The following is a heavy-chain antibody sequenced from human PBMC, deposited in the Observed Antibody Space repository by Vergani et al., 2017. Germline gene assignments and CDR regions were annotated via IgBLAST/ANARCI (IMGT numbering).Heavy chain of an antibody. J-gene: IGHJ2*01. Sequence: QLQLQESGSGLVKPSQTLSLTCAVSGGSISSGGYSWSWIRQPPGKGLEWIGYIYHSGSTYYNPSLKSRVTISVDSSKNPFSLKLSSVTAADTAVYYCARARYNYDRSGYYPYWYFDLWGRGTLVTVS. D-gene: IGHD3-22*01. CDR3: ARARYNYDRSGYYPYWYFDL. V-gene: IGHV4-30-2*01. CDR2: IYHSGST. CDR1: GGSISSGGYS.